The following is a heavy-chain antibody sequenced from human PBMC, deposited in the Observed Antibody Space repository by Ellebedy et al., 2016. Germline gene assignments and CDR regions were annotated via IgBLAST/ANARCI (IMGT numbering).Heavy chain of an antibody. V-gene: IGHV3-21*01. J-gene: IGHJ5*02. D-gene: IGHD3-16*01. CDR2: ISSSGSNI. CDR3: ARGVGGTSLNWFDP. CDR1: VSTFSGYT. Sequence: GGSLRLSXVASVSTFSGYTMNWVRQAPGKGLEWVSSISSSGSNIFYADSVKGRFTISRDNAKNSLFLQMNSLRADDTAVYYCARGVGGTSLNWFDPWGQGTLVSVSS.